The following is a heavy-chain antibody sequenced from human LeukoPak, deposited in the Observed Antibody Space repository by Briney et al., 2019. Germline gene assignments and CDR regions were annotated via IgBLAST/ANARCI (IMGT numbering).Heavy chain of an antibody. CDR3: ARALGYCSGGSCYVIDY. Sequence: PSQTLSLTCTVSGGSISSGSYYWSWIRQPAGKGLEWIGSIYYSGSTYYNPSLKSRVTISVDTSKSQFSLKLSSVTAADTAVYYCARALGYCSGGSCYVIDYWGQGTLVTVSS. V-gene: IGHV4-61*02. J-gene: IGHJ4*02. D-gene: IGHD2-15*01. CDR1: GGSISSGSYY. CDR2: IYYSGST.